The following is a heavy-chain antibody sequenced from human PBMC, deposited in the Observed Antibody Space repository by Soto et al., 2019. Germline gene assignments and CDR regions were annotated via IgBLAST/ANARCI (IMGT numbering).Heavy chain of an antibody. CDR3: ARGRGAAADYFDF. V-gene: IGHV3-11*05. Sequence: GGSLRLSCAASGFTFSIYAMTWIRQAPGKGLEWVSYISSSTSHTNYADSVKGRFTISRDNAKNSLFLQMNSLRAEDTAVYYCARGRGAAADYFDFWGQGTLVTVSS. J-gene: IGHJ4*02. CDR1: GFTFSIYA. D-gene: IGHD6-13*01. CDR2: ISSSTSHT.